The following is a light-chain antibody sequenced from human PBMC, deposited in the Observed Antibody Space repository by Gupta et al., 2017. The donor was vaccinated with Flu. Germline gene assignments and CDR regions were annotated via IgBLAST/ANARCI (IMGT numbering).Light chain of an antibody. CDR1: SSDIGSYRY. CDR2: DGT. V-gene: IGLV2-14*01. Sequence: QSALTQPASVSGSPGQSLTISCPGTSSDIGSYRYVSWDQQHPGKAPQLLIYDGTNRPSGGSGRFSGSKSGDSAALTISGLQAEDEADYYCSSGTSSTTLVFGGGTRLTVL. J-gene: IGLJ2*01. CDR3: SSGTSSTTLV.